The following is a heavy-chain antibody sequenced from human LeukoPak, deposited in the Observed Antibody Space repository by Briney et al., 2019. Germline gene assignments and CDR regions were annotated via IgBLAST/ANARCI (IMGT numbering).Heavy chain of an antibody. V-gene: IGHV3-30*02. CDR1: GLTFSSYG. CDR3: AKVHLGYCSGGSCYHFDY. D-gene: IGHD2-15*01. Sequence: PGGSLRLSCAASGLTFSSYGMHWVRQAPGKGLEWVAFIRYDGSNKYYADSVKGRFTISRDNSKNTLYLQMNSLRAEDTAVYYCAKVHLGYCSGGSCYHFDYWGQGTLVTVSS. CDR2: IRYDGSNK. J-gene: IGHJ4*02.